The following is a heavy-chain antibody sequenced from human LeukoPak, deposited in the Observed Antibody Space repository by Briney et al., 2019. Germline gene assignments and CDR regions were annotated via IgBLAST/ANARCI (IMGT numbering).Heavy chain of an antibody. Sequence: GGSLRLSCAASGFTFSNYGMSWVRQAPGKGLEWVSTISGSGSATYYADSVKGRFTISRDNSKNTLYLQMNSLRAEDTAVYYCAKGGELYDYVWGSYRRPRFDYWGQGTLVTVSS. CDR2: ISGSGSAT. CDR1: GFTFSNYG. D-gene: IGHD3-16*02. CDR3: AKGGELYDYVWGSYRRPRFDY. J-gene: IGHJ4*02. V-gene: IGHV3-23*01.